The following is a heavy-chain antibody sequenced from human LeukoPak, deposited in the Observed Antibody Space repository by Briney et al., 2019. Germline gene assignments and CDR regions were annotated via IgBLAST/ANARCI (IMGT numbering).Heavy chain of an antibody. CDR2: IYYSGST. CDR1: GGSISSGGYY. V-gene: IGHV4-31*03. J-gene: IGHJ4*02. D-gene: IGHD3-3*01. CDR3: ARASPGYDFWSGYNPSQYFDY. Sequence: SETLSLTCTVPGGSISSGGYYWSWIRQHPGKGLEWIGYIYYSGSTYYNPSLKSRVTISVDTSKNQFSLKLSSVTAADTAVYYCARASPGYDFWSGYNPSQYFDYWGQGTLVTVSS.